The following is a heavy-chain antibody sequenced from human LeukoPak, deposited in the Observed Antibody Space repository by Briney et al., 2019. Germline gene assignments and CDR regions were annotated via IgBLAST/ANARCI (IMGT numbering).Heavy chain of an antibody. CDR1: GFTFSSYS. D-gene: IGHD1-26*01. V-gene: IGHV3-21*01. CDR2: ISSSSYI. Sequence: PRGSLRLSCAASGFTFSSYSMNWVRQAPGKGLEWVSSISSSSYIYYADSVKGRFTISRDNAKNSLYLQMNSLRAEDTAVYYCARRPTYSGSYIIDYWGQGTLVTVSS. J-gene: IGHJ4*02. CDR3: ARRPTYSGSYIIDY.